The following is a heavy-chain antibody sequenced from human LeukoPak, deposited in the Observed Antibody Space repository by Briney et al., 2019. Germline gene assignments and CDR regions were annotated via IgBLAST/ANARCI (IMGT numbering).Heavy chain of an antibody. J-gene: IGHJ4*02. V-gene: IGHV4-59*01. Sequence: RSSETLSLTCTVSGGSISSYYWSWIRQPPGKGLEWIGYIYYSGSTNYNPSLKSRVTISVDTSKNQFSLKLSSVTAADTAVYYCARDRGGYYGSGSNFDYWAREPWSPSPQ. CDR1: GGSISSYY. D-gene: IGHD3-10*01. CDR3: ARDRGGYYGSGSNFDY. CDR2: IYYSGST.